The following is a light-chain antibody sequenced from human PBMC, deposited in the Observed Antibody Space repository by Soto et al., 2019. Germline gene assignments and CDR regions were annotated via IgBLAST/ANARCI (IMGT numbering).Light chain of an antibody. CDR2: GAS. CDR3: QQYGTSPIT. Sequence: VMTQAPATLSVSPGERATLSCRASQTINNNVAWYQLKDGQVPRLVIYGASTRATGIPDRFSGSGSGRDFTLTISRLEPADFAVYYCQQYGTSPITFGQGTRLEIK. J-gene: IGKJ5*01. CDR1: QTINNN. V-gene: IGKV3-20*01.